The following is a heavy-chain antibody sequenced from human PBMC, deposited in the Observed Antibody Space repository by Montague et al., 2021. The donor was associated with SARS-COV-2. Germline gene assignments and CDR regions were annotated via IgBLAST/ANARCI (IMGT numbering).Heavy chain of an antibody. Sequence: SETLSLTCTVSGGSISSYYWSWIRQPAGKGLEWIGRIYTSGSTNYNPSLKSRVTMSVDTSKSQFSLKLSSVTAADTAVYYCARDGSAVAGLPRSYGLDVWGPGTTVTVSS. CDR1: GGSISSYY. J-gene: IGHJ6*02. D-gene: IGHD6-19*01. CDR3: ARDGSAVAGLPRSYGLDV. V-gene: IGHV4-4*07. CDR2: IYTSGST.